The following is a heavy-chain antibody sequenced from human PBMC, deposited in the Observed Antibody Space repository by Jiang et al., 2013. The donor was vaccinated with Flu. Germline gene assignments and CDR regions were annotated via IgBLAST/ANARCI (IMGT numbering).Heavy chain of an antibody. Sequence: RVTISVDTSKNQFSLKLSSVTAADTAVYYCARDESDIVVVPAARAPFDPWGQGTLVTVSS. CDR3: ARDESDIVVVPAARAPFDP. V-gene: IGHV4-30-2*04. J-gene: IGHJ5*02. D-gene: IGHD2-2*01.